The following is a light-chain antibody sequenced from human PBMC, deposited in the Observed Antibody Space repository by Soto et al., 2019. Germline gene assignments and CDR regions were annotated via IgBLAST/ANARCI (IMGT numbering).Light chain of an antibody. Sequence: DIQMTQSPSSLSASVGDRVTITCRASQGVSYWLAWYQQKPGKAPKSLIYAASNLQSGVPLRFSGSGSGTDFTLTISSLQPEDFATYYCQQYNSYPLTFG. J-gene: IGKJ3*01. CDR1: QGVSYW. CDR2: AAS. V-gene: IGKV1D-16*01. CDR3: QQYNSYPLT.